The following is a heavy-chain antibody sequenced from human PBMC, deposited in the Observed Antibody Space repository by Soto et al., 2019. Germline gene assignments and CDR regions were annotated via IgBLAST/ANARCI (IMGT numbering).Heavy chain of an antibody. CDR1: GYTFTSYG. J-gene: IGHJ4*02. D-gene: IGHD5-18*01. CDR2: ISAYNGNT. CDR3: ARDTARGNSYGPTRDFDY. V-gene: IGHV1-18*04. Sequence: ASVKVSCKASGYTFTSYGISWVRQAPGQGLEWMGWISAYNGNTNYAQKLQGRVTMTTDTSTSTAYMELRSLRSDDTAVYYCARDTARGNSYGPTRDFDYWGQGTLVTVSS.